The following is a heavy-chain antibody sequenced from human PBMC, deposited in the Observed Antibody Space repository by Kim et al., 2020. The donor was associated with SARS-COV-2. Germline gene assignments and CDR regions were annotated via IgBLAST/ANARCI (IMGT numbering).Heavy chain of an antibody. D-gene: IGHD4-17*01. Sequence: PSFQGQVTISADKSISTAYLQWSSLKASDTAMYYCARSFTVTTRSAFDIWGQGTMVTVSS. CDR3: ARSFTVTTRSAFDI. V-gene: IGHV5-51*01. J-gene: IGHJ3*02.